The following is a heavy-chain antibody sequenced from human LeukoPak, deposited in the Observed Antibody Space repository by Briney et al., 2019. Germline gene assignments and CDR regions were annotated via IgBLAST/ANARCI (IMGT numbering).Heavy chain of an antibody. D-gene: IGHD2-2*02. V-gene: IGHV4-30-4*08. Sequence: SETLSLTCTVSGGSISSGDYYWSWIRQPPGKGLEWIGYIYYSGSSYYNPSLKSRVTISVDTSKNQFSLKLSSVTAADTAVYYCARVPLTICSSTSCYNWGQGTLVTVSS. CDR2: IYYSGSS. CDR3: ARVPLTICSSTSCYN. CDR1: GGSISSGDYY. J-gene: IGHJ4*02.